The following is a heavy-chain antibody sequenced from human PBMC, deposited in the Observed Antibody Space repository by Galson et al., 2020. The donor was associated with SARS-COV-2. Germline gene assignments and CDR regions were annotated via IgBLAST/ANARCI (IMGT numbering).Heavy chain of an antibody. CDR1: GFSFRNYA. J-gene: IGHJ6*02. D-gene: IGHD2-8*01. V-gene: IGHV3-23*01. Sequence: GGSLRLSCAASGFSFRNYAMSWVRQAPGKGLEWVAIITNIGMTTYYADSVKGRFFISRDDCKSTLFLQMNSLTVEDTAVYFCATAALAPNAKEGADVWGQGTTVTVSS. CDR2: ITNIGMTT. CDR3: ATAALAPNAKEGADV.